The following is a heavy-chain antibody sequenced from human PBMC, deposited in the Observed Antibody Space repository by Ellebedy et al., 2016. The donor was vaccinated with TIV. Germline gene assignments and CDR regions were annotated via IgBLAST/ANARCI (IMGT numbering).Heavy chain of an antibody. CDR3: ARAWTMDY. CDR2: ILQDGNGK. CDR1: GFSFSDYC. J-gene: IGHJ4*02. V-gene: IGHV3-7*01. Sequence: GESLKISCEASGFSFSDYCMTWVRQGPGKGLEWVARILQDGNGKYYVDSVKGRFTISRDDAKNSLYLQMSSLRDEDTAVYYCARAWTMDYWGQGTLVTVSS. D-gene: IGHD2-2*03.